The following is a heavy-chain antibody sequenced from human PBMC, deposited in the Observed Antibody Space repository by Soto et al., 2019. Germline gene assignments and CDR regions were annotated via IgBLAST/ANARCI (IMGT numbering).Heavy chain of an antibody. V-gene: IGHV1-69*12. CDR2: IIPIFGTA. Sequence: QVQLVQSGAAVKRPGSSVKVSCKASGGTFSSYAISWVRQAPGQGLEWMGGIIPIFGTANYAQKFQGRVTITADESTSTAYMELSSLRSEDTAVYYCATEDYDILTGYSTIYYYYGMDVWGQGTTVTVSS. J-gene: IGHJ6*02. CDR1: GGTFSSYA. D-gene: IGHD3-9*01. CDR3: ATEDYDILTGYSTIYYYYGMDV.